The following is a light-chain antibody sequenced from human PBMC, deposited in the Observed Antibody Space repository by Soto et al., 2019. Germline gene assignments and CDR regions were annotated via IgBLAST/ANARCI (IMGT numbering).Light chain of an antibody. CDR3: QKHNGAPLT. CDR2: TSS. V-gene: IGKV1-27*01. CDR1: QDIGYY. J-gene: IGKJ4*01. Sequence: DIQMTQSPSSLSASVGDRVTITCRASQDIGYYLSWYQQKPGKVPNLFIYTSSTLQSGVPSRFSGSGSGTDFTLTISSLQPEDVATYYCQKHNGAPLTFVGGTKVEIK.